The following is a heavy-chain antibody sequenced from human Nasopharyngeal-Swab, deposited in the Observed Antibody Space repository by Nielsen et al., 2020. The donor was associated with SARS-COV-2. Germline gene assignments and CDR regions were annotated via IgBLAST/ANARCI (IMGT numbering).Heavy chain of an antibody. CDR2: ISWDGGST. D-gene: IGHD6-13*01. J-gene: IGHJ4*02. V-gene: IGHV3-43*01. CDR1: GFTFDDYT. Sequence: GGSLRLSCAASGFTFDDYTMHWVRQAPGKGLEWVSLISWDGGSTYYADSVKGRFTISRDNSKNSLHLQMNSLRTEDTALYYCAKGRSYSEEGYFDYWGQGTLVTVSS. CDR3: AKGRSYSEEGYFDY.